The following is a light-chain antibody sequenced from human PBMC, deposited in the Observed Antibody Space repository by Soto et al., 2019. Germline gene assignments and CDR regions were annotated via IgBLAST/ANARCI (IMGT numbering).Light chain of an antibody. CDR3: QQYNRASLP. Sequence: DIQMTQTPSSLSAAVGDRVTVTCRASQDIGTYLAWYQQKPGKVPKLLIYAFSTLQSGVPSRFSGSGSGTDFTLTISILQPEYGATYYGQQYNRASLPFGGGTKVEI. V-gene: IGKV1-27*01. J-gene: IGKJ4*01. CDR2: AFS. CDR1: QDIGTY.